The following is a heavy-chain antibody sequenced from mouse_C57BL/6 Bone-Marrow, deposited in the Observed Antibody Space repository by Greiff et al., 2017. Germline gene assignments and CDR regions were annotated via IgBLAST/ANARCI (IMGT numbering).Heavy chain of an antibody. V-gene: IGHV1-55*01. J-gene: IGHJ2*01. D-gene: IGHD1-1*01. CDR2: IYPGSGST. CDR1: GYTFTSYW. CDR3: ARWYYGSSYVDY. Sequence: QVQLQQPGAELVKPGASVKMSCKASGYTFTSYWITWVKQRPGQGLEWIGDIYPGSGSTNYNEKFKSKATLTVDTSSSTAYMQLSSLTSGDSAFYYCARWYYGSSYVDYWGQGTTLTVSS.